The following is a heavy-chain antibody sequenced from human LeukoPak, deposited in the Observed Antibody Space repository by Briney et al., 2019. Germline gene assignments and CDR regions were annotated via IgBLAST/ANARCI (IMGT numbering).Heavy chain of an antibody. Sequence: SGYTFISYEMNWVRQAPGKGLEWVSYISSSGTTIYYADSVKGRFTISRDNAKNSLYLQMNGLRAGDTAVYYCARGLRWSYGGYFDYWGQGTLVTVSS. V-gene: IGHV3-48*03. D-gene: IGHD4-23*01. CDR1: GYTFISYE. J-gene: IGHJ4*02. CDR3: ARGLRWSYGGYFDY. CDR2: ISSSGTTI.